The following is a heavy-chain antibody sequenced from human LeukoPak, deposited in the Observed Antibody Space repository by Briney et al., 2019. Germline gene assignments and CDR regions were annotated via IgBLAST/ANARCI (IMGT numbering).Heavy chain of an antibody. CDR2: IRYHGSNQ. D-gene: IGHD1/OR15-1a*01. V-gene: IGHV3-30*02. CDR1: GFTFTSYG. Sequence: GGSLRLSCAASGFTFTSYGMHWVRQAPGKGLEWVAFIRYHGSNQYYTDSVKGRFTISRDNSQNTLSLQMSSLRTEDTAMYFCARDLGMGTRIDYWGQGTLVTVSS. J-gene: IGHJ4*02. CDR3: ARDLGMGTRIDY.